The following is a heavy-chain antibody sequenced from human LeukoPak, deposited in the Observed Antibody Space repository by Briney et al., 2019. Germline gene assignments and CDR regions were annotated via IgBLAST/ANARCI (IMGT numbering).Heavy chain of an antibody. CDR3: ARVIRNNWFDP. Sequence: ASVKVSCKASGYTFTSYGISWVRQAPGQGLEWMGWISAYNGNTNYAQKLQGRVTMTTDTSTSTAYMGLRSLRSDDTAVYYCARVIRNNWFDPWGQRTLVTVSS. CDR2: ISAYNGNT. D-gene: IGHD3-10*01. CDR1: GYTFTSYG. J-gene: IGHJ5*02. V-gene: IGHV1-18*01.